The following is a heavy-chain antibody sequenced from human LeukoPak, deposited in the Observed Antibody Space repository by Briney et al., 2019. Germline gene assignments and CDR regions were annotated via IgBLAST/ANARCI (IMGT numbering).Heavy chain of an antibody. J-gene: IGHJ4*02. CDR2: ISGSGGST. CDR3: ARDLSSSYYFDY. V-gene: IGHV3-23*01. CDR1: GFTVSSYA. Sequence: GGSLRLSCAASGFTVSSYAMSWVRQAPGKGLEWVSAISGSGGSTYYADSVRGRFTISRDNSENTLYLQMNSLRAEDTAVYYCARDLSSSYYFDYWGQGTLVTVSS. D-gene: IGHD6-13*01.